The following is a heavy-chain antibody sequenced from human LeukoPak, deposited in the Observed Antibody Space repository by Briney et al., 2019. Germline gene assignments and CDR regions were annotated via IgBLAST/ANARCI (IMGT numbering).Heavy chain of an antibody. Sequence: SETLSLTCTVSGVSVSSRDSYWVWVRQPPGKWLEWVGSIYYGGATYSNPSLQSLLTIAAYTSKTQFSLKLTSVTAADTAVYYCARRGLVVVPVWGQGTLVTVSS. D-gene: IGHD2-21*01. CDR3: ARRGLVVVPV. CDR2: IYYGGAT. CDR1: GVSVSSRDSY. V-gene: IGHV4-39*01. J-gene: IGHJ4*02.